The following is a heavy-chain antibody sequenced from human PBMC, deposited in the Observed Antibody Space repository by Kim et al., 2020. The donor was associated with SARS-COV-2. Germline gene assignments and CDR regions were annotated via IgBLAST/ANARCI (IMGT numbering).Heavy chain of an antibody. CDR2: IYYSGST. J-gene: IGHJ5*02. CDR3: ASSIWDHSSGWTWFDP. CDR1: GGSVSSYY. D-gene: IGHD6-19*01. V-gene: IGHV4-59*02. Sequence: SETLSLTCTVSGGSVSSYYWSWIRQPPGKGLEWIGYIYYSGSTNYNPSLKSRVTISVDTSKNQFSLKLSSVTAVDTAVYYCASSIWDHSSGWTWFDPWGQRNLVTVSS.